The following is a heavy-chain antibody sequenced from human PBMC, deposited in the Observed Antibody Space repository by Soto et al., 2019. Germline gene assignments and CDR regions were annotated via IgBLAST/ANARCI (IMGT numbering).Heavy chain of an antibody. CDR2: INVYNGNT. CDR3: ARGVGSGSYYNQYNWFDP. V-gene: IGHV1-18*01. CDR1: GYTFTNYG. J-gene: IGHJ5*02. Sequence: QVQLVQSGGEVKKPGASVKVSCKASGYTFTNYGISWVRQAPGQGLEWMGWINVYNGNTKYAQKVQGRGTMTTDTSTTTGYMALRSLRSDDTAVYYCARGVGSGSYYNQYNWFDPWGQGTLVTVSS. D-gene: IGHD3-10*01.